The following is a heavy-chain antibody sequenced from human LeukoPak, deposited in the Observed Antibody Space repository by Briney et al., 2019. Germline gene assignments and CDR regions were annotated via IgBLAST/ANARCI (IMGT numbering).Heavy chain of an antibody. D-gene: IGHD3-10*01. CDR2: INHSGST. CDR1: GGSFSGYY. V-gene: IGHV4-34*01. CDR3: ARRDTMVRGVIPHWYFDL. J-gene: IGHJ2*01. Sequence: SETLSLTCAVYGGSFSGYYWSWIRQPPGKGLEWIGEINHSGSTNYNPSLKSRVTISVDTSKNQFSLKLSSVTAADTAVYYCARRDTMVRGVIPHWYFDLWGRGTLVTVSS.